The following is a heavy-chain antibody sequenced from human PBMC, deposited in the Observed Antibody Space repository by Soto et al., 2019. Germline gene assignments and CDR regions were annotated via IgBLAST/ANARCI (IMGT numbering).Heavy chain of an antibody. CDR2: ISYDGNTQ. Sequence: QVQLVESGGGVVQPGRSLRLSCAASGFIFSGYAMHWVRQAPGKGLEWVAVISYDGNTQYYADSVKGRFTVSRDNSNNMLYVQMNNLRDEDTAMYYCAKETNAYEINLWGQGTLVTVSS. CDR3: AKETNAYEINL. J-gene: IGHJ4*02. V-gene: IGHV3-30-3*01. CDR1: GFIFSGYA. D-gene: IGHD3-9*01.